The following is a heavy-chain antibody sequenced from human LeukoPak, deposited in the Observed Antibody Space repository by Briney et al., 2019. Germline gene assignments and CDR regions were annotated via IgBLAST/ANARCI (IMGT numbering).Heavy chain of an antibody. CDR3: ARSGELPNYYYGMDV. CDR1: GYSFTSYW. V-gene: IGHV5-51*01. D-gene: IGHD3-10*01. J-gene: IGHJ6*02. Sequence: GESLKISCKGSGYSFTSYWIGWVRQMPGKGLEWMGIIYPGDSDTRYSPSFQGQVTISADKSISTAYLQWSSLKASDTAMYYCARSGELPNYYYGMDVWGQGTTVTVSS. CDR2: IYPGDSDT.